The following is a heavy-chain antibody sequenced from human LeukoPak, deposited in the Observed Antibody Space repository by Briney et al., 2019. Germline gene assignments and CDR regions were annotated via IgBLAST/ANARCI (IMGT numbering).Heavy chain of an antibody. D-gene: IGHD1-1*01. CDR3: AKGQELDDGVFDS. Sequence: PGGALRLSCAASGFTFSDEYMSWIRQAPGKGLEWVSTIRSNGDTAYNADSVRGRFAISRDNSKNALFLQMNSPRVEDTAIYYCAKGQELDDGVFDSWGQGTLVTVSS. V-gene: IGHV3-23*01. CDR2: IRSNGDTA. J-gene: IGHJ4*02. CDR1: GFTFSDEY.